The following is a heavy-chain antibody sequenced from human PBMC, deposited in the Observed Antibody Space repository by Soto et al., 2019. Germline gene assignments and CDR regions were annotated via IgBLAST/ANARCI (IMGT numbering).Heavy chain of an antibody. CDR3: ARERAFGESSPGYYYYGMDV. CDR2: IYHSGST. CDR1: GGSISSSNW. D-gene: IGHD3-10*01. V-gene: IGHV4-4*02. J-gene: IGHJ6*02. Sequence: QVQLQESGPGLVKPSGTLSLTCAVYGGSISSSNWWSWVRQTPGKGLKWIGEIYHSGSTNYNPSLKSRVTISVDKSKNQFSLKLSSVSAADTAVYYCARERAFGESSPGYYYYGMDVWGQGTTVTVSS.